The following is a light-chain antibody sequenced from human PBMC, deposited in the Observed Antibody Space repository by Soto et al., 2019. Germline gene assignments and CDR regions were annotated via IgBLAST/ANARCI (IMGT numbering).Light chain of an antibody. CDR3: SSYTTSSTDVV. Sequence: QSALTQPASVSGSPGQSITISCTATSSDVGGYNYVSWYQQHPGKVPKLVIYDVSNRPSGVSNRFSGSKSGNTASLTISGLQAEDEADYYCSSYTTSSTDVVFGGGTKLTVL. CDR1: SSDVGGYNY. V-gene: IGLV2-14*01. CDR2: DVS. J-gene: IGLJ2*01.